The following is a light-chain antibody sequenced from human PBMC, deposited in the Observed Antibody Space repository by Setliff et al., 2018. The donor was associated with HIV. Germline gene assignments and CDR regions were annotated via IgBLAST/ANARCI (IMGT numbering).Light chain of an antibody. J-gene: IGLJ2*01. CDR2: EVS. V-gene: IGLV2-14*01. CDR1: SSDVGDYNY. CDR3: SSYAGIITLVL. Sequence: QSVLAQPASVSGPPGQTITISCTGTSSDVGDYNYVSWYQQHPGKVPKLMIYEVSKRPSGVSNRFSGSKSGNTASLTISGLQAEDEADYYCSSYAGIITLVLFGGGTKVTVL.